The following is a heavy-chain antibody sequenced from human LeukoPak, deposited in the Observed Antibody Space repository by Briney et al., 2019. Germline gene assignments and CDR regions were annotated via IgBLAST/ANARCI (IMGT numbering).Heavy chain of an antibody. J-gene: IGHJ6*03. Sequence: GGSLRLSCAASGFTFSSSAMSWVRQAPGKGLEWVSVISGSGGSTYYADSVKGRFTISRDNSKNTLYLQMNSLRAEDTAVYYCARGTRGSSVVRNWYYYYYMDVWGKGTTVTVSS. CDR3: ARGTRGSSVVRNWYYYYYMDV. CDR2: ISGSGGST. CDR1: GFTFSSSA. V-gene: IGHV3-23*01. D-gene: IGHD1-20*01.